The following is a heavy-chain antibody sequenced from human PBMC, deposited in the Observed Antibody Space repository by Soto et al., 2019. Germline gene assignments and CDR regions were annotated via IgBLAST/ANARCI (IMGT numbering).Heavy chain of an antibody. Sequence: QVQLQESGPGLVKPSETLSLTCTVSGGSISRYYWSWIRQPPGKGLEWIGYIFYSGSTNYKPSLKRPVIMSVDTAKSQVSLTLSPVTAADTAVYYCARRGSGYELYDFDYWGQGTLVTVSP. D-gene: IGHD5-12*01. V-gene: IGHV4-59*12. CDR2: IFYSGST. CDR1: GGSISRYY. CDR3: ARRGSGYELYDFDY. J-gene: IGHJ4*02.